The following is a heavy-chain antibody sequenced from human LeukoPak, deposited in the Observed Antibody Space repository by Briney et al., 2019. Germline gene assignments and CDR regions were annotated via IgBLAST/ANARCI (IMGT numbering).Heavy chain of an antibody. J-gene: IGHJ4*02. CDR1: GYTFTSYG. D-gene: IGHD2-2*01. Sequence: ASVKVSFKASGYTFTSYGISWVRQAPGQGLEWMGWINVNRGGTNYAQRFQGRVTMTRDTSITTAYMELSRLKSDDTAVYYCARRYCSSTSCYYFDYWGQGTLVTVSS. V-gene: IGHV1-2*02. CDR3: ARRYCSSTSCYYFDY. CDR2: INVNRGGT.